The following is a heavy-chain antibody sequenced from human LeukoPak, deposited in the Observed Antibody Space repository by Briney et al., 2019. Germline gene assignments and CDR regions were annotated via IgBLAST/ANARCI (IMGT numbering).Heavy chain of an antibody. D-gene: IGHD3-10*01. CDR1: GGSISSSSYY. Sequence: SETLSLTCTVSGGSISSSSYYWGWNRQPPGKGLEWIGSIYYSGSNYYNPSLKIRVTISVDTSRNQFSLKLSSVTAADTAVYYCARLPSFGELANDAFDIWGKGQWSPSLQ. J-gene: IGHJ3*02. CDR3: ARLPSFGELANDAFDI. CDR2: IYYSGSN. V-gene: IGHV4-39*01.